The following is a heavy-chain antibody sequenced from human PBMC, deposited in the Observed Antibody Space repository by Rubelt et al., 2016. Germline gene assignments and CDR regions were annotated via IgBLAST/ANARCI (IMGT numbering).Heavy chain of an antibody. CDR1: GFTFSDYS. Sequence: VQLVESGGGLVQPGGSLRLSCAASGFTFSDYSMNWVRQAPGKGLEWVAVFSSDGKRTFYADSLKGRFTISRDNSKNTLYLQMNSLRAEETAVYYCAREQDSMDVWGQGTTVTVSS. CDR3: AREQDSMDV. CDR2: FSSDGKRT. V-gene: IGHV3-30*03. J-gene: IGHJ6*02. D-gene: IGHD3/OR15-3a*01.